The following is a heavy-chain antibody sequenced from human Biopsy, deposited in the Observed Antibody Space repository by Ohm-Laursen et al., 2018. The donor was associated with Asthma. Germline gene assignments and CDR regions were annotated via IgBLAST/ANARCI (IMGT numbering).Heavy chain of an antibody. CDR1: AYTFIGHH. V-gene: IGHV1-2*06. Sequence: ASVKVSCKASAYTFIGHHLHWVRQAPGEGLEWMGRINPNGGATIYAQKFQGRVTMTRDTSISTAYMELSGLRFDDTAIYYCARPSPNRDILYYYYHMDVWGQGTTVIVSS. CDR3: ARPSPNRDILYYYYHMDV. CDR2: INPNGGAT. J-gene: IGHJ6*02. D-gene: IGHD3-3*02.